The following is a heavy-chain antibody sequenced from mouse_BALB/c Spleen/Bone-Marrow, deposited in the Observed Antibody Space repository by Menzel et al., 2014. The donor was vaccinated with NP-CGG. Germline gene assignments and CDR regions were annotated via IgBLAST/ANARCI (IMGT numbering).Heavy chain of an antibody. CDR1: SYSISSGYT. CDR3: SKGTYAMDS. J-gene: IGHJ4*01. D-gene: IGHD3-3*01. CDR2: IHYSGST. V-gene: IGHV3-1*02. Sequence: EVKLMESGPDLVKPSQSLSLTCTVTSYSISSGYTWHWIRQFPGNTLEWMGYIHYSGSTNYNPSLKSRISITRDTSKNQFFLQLNSVTTEDTATYFCSKGTYAMDSWGQGTSVTVSS.